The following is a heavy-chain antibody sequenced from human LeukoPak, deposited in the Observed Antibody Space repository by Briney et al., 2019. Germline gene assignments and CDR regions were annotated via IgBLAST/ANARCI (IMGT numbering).Heavy chain of an antibody. J-gene: IGHJ4*02. Sequence: GGSLRLSCAASRFTFSSYSMNWVRQAPGKGLEWVSYISSSSSTIYYADSVKGRFTISRDNAKNSLYLQMNSLRADDTALYYCVRDIAWGAFDYWGQGTVVTVSS. CDR1: RFTFSSYS. CDR3: VRDIAWGAFDY. D-gene: IGHD7-27*01. CDR2: ISSSSSTI. V-gene: IGHV3-48*01.